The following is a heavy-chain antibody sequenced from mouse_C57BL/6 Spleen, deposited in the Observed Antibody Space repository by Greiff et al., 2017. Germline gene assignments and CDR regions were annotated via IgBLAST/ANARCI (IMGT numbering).Heavy chain of an antibody. CDR3: ASKGSMGLYYYAMDY. Sequence: QVQLKQSGAELVKPGASVKISCKASGYAFSSYWMNWVKQRPGKGLEWIGQIYPGDGDTNYNGKFKGKATLTADKSSSTAYMQLSSLTSEDSAVYFCASKGSMGLYYYAMDYWGQGTSVTVSS. CDR2: IYPGDGDT. CDR1: GYAFSSYW. J-gene: IGHJ4*01. D-gene: IGHD2-10*02. V-gene: IGHV1-80*01.